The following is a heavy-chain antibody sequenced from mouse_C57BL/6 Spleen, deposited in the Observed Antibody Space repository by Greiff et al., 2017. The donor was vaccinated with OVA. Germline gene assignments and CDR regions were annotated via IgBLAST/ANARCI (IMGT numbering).Heavy chain of an antibody. V-gene: IGHV1-82*01. J-gene: IGHJ1*03. CDR2: IYPGDGDT. Sequence: QVQLQQSGPELVKPGASVKISCKASGYAFSSSWMNWVKQRPGQGLEWIGRIYPGDGDTNYNGKFKGKATLTADKSSSTAYMQLSSLTSEDSAVYFCARETITTVVAPGYFDVWGTGTTVTVSS. CDR1: GYAFSSSW. D-gene: IGHD1-1*01. CDR3: ARETITTVVAPGYFDV.